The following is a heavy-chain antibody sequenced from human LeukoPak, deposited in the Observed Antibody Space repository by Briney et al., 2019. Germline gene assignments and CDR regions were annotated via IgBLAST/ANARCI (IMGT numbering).Heavy chain of an antibody. CDR2: MNPNSGNT. CDR1: GYTFTSYD. Sequence: ASVKVSCKASGYTFTSYDINWVRQATGQGLEWMGWMNPNSGNTGYAQKFQGRVTMTRNTSISTAYMELRSLRSDDTAVYYCARDRGPYQLLYIEEGPHYYYGMDVWGQGTTVTVSS. V-gene: IGHV1-8*01. J-gene: IGHJ6*02. D-gene: IGHD2-2*02. CDR3: ARDRGPYQLLYIEEGPHYYYGMDV.